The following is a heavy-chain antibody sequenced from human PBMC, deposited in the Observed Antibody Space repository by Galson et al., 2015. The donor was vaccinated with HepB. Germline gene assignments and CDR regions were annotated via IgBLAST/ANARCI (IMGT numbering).Heavy chain of an antibody. CDR1: GYSFTNYW. V-gene: IGHV5-51*01. J-gene: IGHJ4*02. Sequence: QSGAEVKKPGESLKISCKASGYSFTNYWIGWVRQMPGKGLEWMGIIYPGDSDTRYNPSFQGQITISADKSISTAYLQWSSLKASDTAMYYCARHGPPRDCTSTTCYAPGDYWGQGTLVTVSS. CDR3: ARHGPPRDCTSTTCYAPGDY. D-gene: IGHD2-2*01. CDR2: IYPGDSDT.